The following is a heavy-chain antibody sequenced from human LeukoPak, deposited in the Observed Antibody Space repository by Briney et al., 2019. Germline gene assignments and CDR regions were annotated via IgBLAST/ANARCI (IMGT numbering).Heavy chain of an antibody. CDR3: ASPFDY. CDR1: GFTFSSYS. Sequence: GGSLRLSCAASGFTFSSYSMNWVRQAPGKGLEWVSYISSSSDSIYYADSVKGRFTISRDNAKNSLYLQMNSPRAEDTAVYYCASPFDYWGQGTLVTVSS. V-gene: IGHV3-48*01. CDR2: ISSSSDSI. J-gene: IGHJ4*02.